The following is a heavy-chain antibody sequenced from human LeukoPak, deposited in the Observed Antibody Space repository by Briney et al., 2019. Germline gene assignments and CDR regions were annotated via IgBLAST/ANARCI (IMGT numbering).Heavy chain of an antibody. CDR1: GFAFSSSD. CDR3: ARDLCDTRGDYEFYPIGY. V-gene: IGHV3-48*04. CDR2: ISTSGAII. D-gene: IGHD4-17*01. Sequence: GGSLRLSCAASGFAFSSSDMNWVRQAPGKGLEWVSYISTSGAIIYYAESVKGRFTISRDNAKNSLYLQMNSLRAEDTAVYYCARDLCDTRGDYEFYPIGYWGQGTLVTVSS. J-gene: IGHJ4*02.